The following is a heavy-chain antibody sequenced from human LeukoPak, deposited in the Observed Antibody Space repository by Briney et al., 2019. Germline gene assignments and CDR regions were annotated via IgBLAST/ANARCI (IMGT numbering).Heavy chain of an antibody. D-gene: IGHD3-16*01. CDR2: IYKTGFT. Sequence: SQTLSLTCSVSGGSIGSGNYYWSWIRQPADKGLEWIGRIYKTGFTNYNPSLESRLTISVDTSKNQFSLKLSSVTAADTAVYYCARETSQKGAHYMDVWGKGTTVTIS. J-gene: IGHJ6*03. CDR3: ARETSQKGAHYMDV. CDR1: GGSIGSGNYY. V-gene: IGHV4-61*02.